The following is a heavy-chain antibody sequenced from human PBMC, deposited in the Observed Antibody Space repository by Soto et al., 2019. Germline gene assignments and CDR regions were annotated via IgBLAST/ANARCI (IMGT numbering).Heavy chain of an antibody. D-gene: IGHD4-17*01. CDR1: GFTFTSSA. V-gene: IGHV1-58*02. CDR3: AAYHRTVTTRNTKCYMDD. J-gene: IGHJ6*03. Sequence: SVKVSCKASGFTFTSSAMQWVRQARGQRLEWIGWIVVGSGNTNYAQKFQERVTITRDMSTSTAYMELSSLRSEDTAVYYCAAYHRTVTTRNTKCYMDDWGKGTTVTVSS. CDR2: IVVGSGNT.